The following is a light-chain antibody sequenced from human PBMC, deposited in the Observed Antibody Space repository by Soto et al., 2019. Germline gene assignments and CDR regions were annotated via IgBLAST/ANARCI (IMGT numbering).Light chain of an antibody. V-gene: IGKV1-13*02. CDR1: QGISSS. CDR3: QHYNSYSEA. CDR2: DAS. Sequence: AIPVTQSPSSLSASLGYRVTIPCRASQGISSSLAWCQQQPGKAPKILIYDASSLESGVPSRVSGSGSGTEFTLTISSRQPDDFATYYCQHYNSYSEAFGQGTKVDIK. J-gene: IGKJ1*01.